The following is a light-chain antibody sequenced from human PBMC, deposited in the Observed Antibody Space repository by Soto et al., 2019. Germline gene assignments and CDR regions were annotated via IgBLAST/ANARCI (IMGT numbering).Light chain of an antibody. V-gene: IGKV3-11*01. CDR2: DAS. CDR3: QQRGDT. CDR1: QSVSSY. J-gene: IGKJ3*01. Sequence: EIVLTQSPATPSLSPGERATLSCRASQSVSSYLAWYQQKPGQAPRLLIYDASNRATGIPARFSGSGSGTDFTLPISSLEPEDFAVYYCQQRGDTFGPGTKVDIK.